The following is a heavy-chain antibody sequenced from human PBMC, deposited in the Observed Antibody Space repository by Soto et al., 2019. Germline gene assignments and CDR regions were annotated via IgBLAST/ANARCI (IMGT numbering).Heavy chain of an antibody. CDR3: ARDLTRPPVGGMDV. V-gene: IGHV1-69*01. Sequence: QVQLVQSGAEVKKPGSSVKVSCKASGGTFSSYAISWVRQAPGQGLEWMGGIIPIFGTANYAQKFQGRVTITADESTSTAYMELSSLRSDDTAVYYCARDLTRPPVGGMDVWGQGTTVTVSS. J-gene: IGHJ6*02. CDR2: IIPIFGTA. CDR1: GGTFSSYA.